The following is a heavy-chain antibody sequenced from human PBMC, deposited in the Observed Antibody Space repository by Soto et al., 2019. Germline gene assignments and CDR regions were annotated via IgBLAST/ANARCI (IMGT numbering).Heavy chain of an antibody. CDR2: IYYSGST. V-gene: IGHV4-59*01. CDR1: GGSISSYY. J-gene: IGHJ5*02. CDR3: ARAPFRGLPSYNWFDP. D-gene: IGHD2-21*02. Sequence: PSETLSLTCTVSGGSISSYYWSWIRQPPGKGLEWIGYIYYSGSTNYNPSLKSRVTISVDTSKNQFSLKLSSVTAADTAVYYCARAPFRGLPSYNWFDPWGQGTLVTVSS.